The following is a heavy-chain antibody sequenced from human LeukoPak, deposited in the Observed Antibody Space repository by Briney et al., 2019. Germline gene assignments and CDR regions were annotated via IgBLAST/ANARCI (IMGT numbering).Heavy chain of an antibody. D-gene: IGHD4-23*01. CDR1: GGSISSSSYY. CDR2: IYYSGST. J-gene: IGHJ4*02. Sequence: SETLSLTCTVSGGSISSSSYYWGWIRQPPGKGLEWIGSIYYSGSTYYNPSLKSRVTISVDTSKNQFSLKLSSVTAADTAVYYCASLTTVVTGFDYWGQGTLVTVSS. CDR3: ASLTTVVTGFDY. V-gene: IGHV4-39*01.